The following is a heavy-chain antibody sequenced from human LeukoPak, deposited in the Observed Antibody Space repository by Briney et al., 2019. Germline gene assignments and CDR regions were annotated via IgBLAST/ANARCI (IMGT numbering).Heavy chain of an antibody. D-gene: IGHD5-18*01. J-gene: IGHJ4*02. Sequence: PGGSLRLSCAASGFTFSDYYMSWIRQDPGKGLEWVSYISSSSSYTNYADSVKGRFTISRDNAKNSLYLQMNSLRAEDTAVYYCARFMTIPTAMVHRGGFDYWGQGTLVTVSS. CDR2: ISSSSSYT. CDR3: ARFMTIPTAMVHRGGFDY. CDR1: GFTFSDYY. V-gene: IGHV3-11*06.